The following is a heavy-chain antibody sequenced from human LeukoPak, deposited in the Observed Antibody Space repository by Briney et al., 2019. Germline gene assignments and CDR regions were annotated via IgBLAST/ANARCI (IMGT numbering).Heavy chain of an antibody. CDR3: ASMGYDRRAVFAG. CDR1: GGTFSSYA. J-gene: IGHJ4*02. V-gene: IGHV1-69*13. Sequence: GASVKVSYKASGGTFSSYAISWVRQAPGQGLEWMGGIIPIFGTANYAQKFQGRVTITADESTSTAYMELSSLRSEDTAVYYCASMGYDRRAVFAGWGQGTLVTVSS. CDR2: IIPIFGTA. D-gene: IGHD1-14*01.